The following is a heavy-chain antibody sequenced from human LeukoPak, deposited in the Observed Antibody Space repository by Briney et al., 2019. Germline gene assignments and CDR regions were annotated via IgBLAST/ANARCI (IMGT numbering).Heavy chain of an antibody. J-gene: IGHJ3*02. D-gene: IGHD3-16*01. Sequence: SETLSLTCTVSGGSISNYHWNWIRQPPGKGLESIGYIYYSGSTNYNPSLKSRVTILVDTSKNQFSLRLSSVTAADTAVYYCARHGAPSHNNAFDIWGQGTMVTVSS. V-gene: IGHV4-59*08. CDR1: GGSISNYH. CDR3: ARHGAPSHNNAFDI. CDR2: IYYSGST.